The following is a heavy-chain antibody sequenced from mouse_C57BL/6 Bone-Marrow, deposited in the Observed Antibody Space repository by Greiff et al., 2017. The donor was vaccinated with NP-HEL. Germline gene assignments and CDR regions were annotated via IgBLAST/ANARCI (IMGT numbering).Heavy chain of an antibody. CDR2: INPSSGYT. CDR3: ARRFTTVVPFDY. V-gene: IGHV1-4*01. J-gene: IGHJ2*01. D-gene: IGHD1-1*01. Sequence: QVQLKQSGAELARPGASVKMSCKASGYTFTSYTMHWVKQRPGQGLEWIGYINPSSGYTKYNQKFKDKATLTADKSSSTAYMQLSSLTSEDSAVYYCARRFTTVVPFDYWGQGTTLTVSS. CDR1: GYTFTSYT.